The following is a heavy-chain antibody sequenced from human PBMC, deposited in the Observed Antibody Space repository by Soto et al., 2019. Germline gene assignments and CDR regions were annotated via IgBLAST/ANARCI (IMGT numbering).Heavy chain of an antibody. CDR2: TRNKARSYTT. CDR3: VRVRGGGTYHFDY. CDR1: GFTFSDHY. Sequence: EVQLVESGGDLVQPGGSLRLSCAASGFTFSDHYMDWVRQAPGKGLEWVGRTRNKARSYTTEYVASVNGRFTISRDDSKNSLYLQMNSLKTDDTAVYYCVRVRGGGTYHFDYWGQGTLVTVSS. D-gene: IGHD3-10*01. J-gene: IGHJ4*02. V-gene: IGHV3-72*01.